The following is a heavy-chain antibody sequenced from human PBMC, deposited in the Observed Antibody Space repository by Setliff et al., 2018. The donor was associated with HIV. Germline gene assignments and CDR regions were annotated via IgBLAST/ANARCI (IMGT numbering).Heavy chain of an antibody. CDR2: INHSGST. D-gene: IGHD1-26*01. V-gene: IGHV4-34*01. Sequence: SETLSLTCAVYGGSFSGYYWSWIRQPPGKGLEWIGEINHSGSTNYNMSLWSRVTISLDASRNQFSLELISVTAADTAVYYCAGGPGTTSIDYWAQGALVTAPQ. J-gene: IGHJ4*02. CDR3: AGGPGTTSIDY. CDR1: GGSFSGYY.